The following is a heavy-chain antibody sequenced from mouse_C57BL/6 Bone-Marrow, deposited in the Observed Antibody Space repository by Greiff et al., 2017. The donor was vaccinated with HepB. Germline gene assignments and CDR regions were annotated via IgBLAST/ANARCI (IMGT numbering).Heavy chain of an antibody. CDR1: GYTFTDYN. CDR3: ARRGGSSPWYFDV. Sequence: EVQLQQSGPELVKPGASVKIPCKASGYTFTDYNMDWVKQSHGKSLEWIGDINPNNGGTIYNQKFKGKATLTVDKSSSTAYMELRSLTSEDTAVYYCARRGGSSPWYFDVWGTGTTVTVSS. J-gene: IGHJ1*03. V-gene: IGHV1-18*01. CDR2: INPNNGGT. D-gene: IGHD1-1*01.